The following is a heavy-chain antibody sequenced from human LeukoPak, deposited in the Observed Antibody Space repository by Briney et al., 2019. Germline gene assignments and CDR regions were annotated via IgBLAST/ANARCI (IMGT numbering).Heavy chain of an antibody. J-gene: IGHJ4*02. D-gene: IGHD5-12*01. CDR1: GFTFGDYA. V-gene: IGHV3-49*03. CDR2: IRSKAYGGTT. CDR3: TRDFSIVATITPPFDH. Sequence: GRSLRLSCTASGFTFGDYAMSWFRQAPGKGLEWVGFIRSKAYGGTTEYAASVKGRFTISRDDSKSIAYLQMNSLKTEDTAVYYCTRDFSIVATITPPFDHWGQGTLVTVSS.